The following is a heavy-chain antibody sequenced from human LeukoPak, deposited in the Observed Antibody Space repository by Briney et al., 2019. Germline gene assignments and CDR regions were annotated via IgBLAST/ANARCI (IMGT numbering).Heavy chain of an antibody. CDR3: AKMYSSGSDY. J-gene: IGHJ4*02. D-gene: IGHD6-19*01. CDR1: GFTFSSYG. Sequence: GGSLRLSCAASGFTFSSYGMHWVRQAPGKGLEWVAVISYDGSDKYYADSVKGRFTISRDNSKNTLYLQMNSLRAEDTAVYYCAKMYSSGSDYWGQGTLVTVSS. CDR2: ISYDGSDK. V-gene: IGHV3-30*18.